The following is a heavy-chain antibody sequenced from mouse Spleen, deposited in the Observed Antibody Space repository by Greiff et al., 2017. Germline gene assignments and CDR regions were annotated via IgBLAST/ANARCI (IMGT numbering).Heavy chain of an antibody. Sequence: QVQLQQSGAELVRPGASVTLSCKASGYTFTDYEMHWVKQTPVHGLEWIGAIDPETGGTAYNQKFKGKAILTADKSSSTAYMELRSLTSEDSAVYYCTNYYDGSYLSYWGQGTTLTVSS. V-gene: IGHV1-15*01. CDR2: IDPETGGT. CDR3: TNYYDGSYLSY. J-gene: IGHJ2*01. CDR1: GYTFTDYE. D-gene: IGHD1-1*01.